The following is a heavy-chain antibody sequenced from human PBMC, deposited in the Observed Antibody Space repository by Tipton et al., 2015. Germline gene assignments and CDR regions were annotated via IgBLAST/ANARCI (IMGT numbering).Heavy chain of an antibody. CDR3: ARVGYYYGSGSYYHYYYYYGMDV. CDR1: GFTFSDYY. V-gene: IGHV4-34*01. J-gene: IGHJ6*02. CDR2: INHSGST. D-gene: IGHD3-10*01. Sequence: LRLSCAASGFTFSDYYMSWIRQAPGKGLEWIGEINHSGSTNYNPSLKSRVTISVDTSKNRFSLKLTSVTAADTAVYYCARVGYYYGSGSYYHYYYYYGMDVWGQGTTVTVSS.